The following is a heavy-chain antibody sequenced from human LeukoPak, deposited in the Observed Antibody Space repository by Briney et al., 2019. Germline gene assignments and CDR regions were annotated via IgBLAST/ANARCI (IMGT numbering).Heavy chain of an antibody. CDR2: MYYSGST. CDR3: ARGVRGYSYGRGSHYFDY. Sequence: PSETLSLTCTVSGGSISSGDNYWTWVRQPPGKGQEWIGYMYYSGSTYYNPSLKSRVTISVDTSKNQFSLKLSSVTAADTAVYYCARGVRGYSYGRGSHYFDYWGQGTLVTVSS. J-gene: IGHJ4*02. D-gene: IGHD5-18*01. V-gene: IGHV4-30-4*08. CDR1: GGSISSGDNY.